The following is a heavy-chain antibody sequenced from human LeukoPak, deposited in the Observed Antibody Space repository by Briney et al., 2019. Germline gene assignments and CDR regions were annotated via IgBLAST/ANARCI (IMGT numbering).Heavy chain of an antibody. CDR2: IIPILGIA. J-gene: IGHJ4*02. CDR1: GGTFSSYA. CDR3: ARDRGYDYVWGSYRYDHDKYFDY. D-gene: IGHD3-16*02. Sequence: ASVTVSCTASGGTFSSYAISWVRQAPGQGLEWLGRIIPILGIANYAQKFQGRVTITADKSTSTAYMELSSLRAEDTAVYYCARDRGYDYVWGSYRYDHDKYFDYWGQGTLVTVSS. V-gene: IGHV1-69*04.